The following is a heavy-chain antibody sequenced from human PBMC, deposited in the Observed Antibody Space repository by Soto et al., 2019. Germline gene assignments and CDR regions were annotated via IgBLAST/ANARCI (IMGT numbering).Heavy chain of an antibody. Sequence: SETLSLTCAVYGGSFSGYYWSWIRQPPGKGLEWIGEINHSGSTNYNPSLKSRVTISVDTSKNQFSLKLSSVTAADTAVYYCARAGYYGSGSRPYYYYYGMDVWGQGTTVTVSS. CDR2: INHSGST. CDR1: GGSFSGYY. CDR3: ARAGYYGSGSRPYYYYYGMDV. J-gene: IGHJ6*02. V-gene: IGHV4-34*01. D-gene: IGHD3-10*01.